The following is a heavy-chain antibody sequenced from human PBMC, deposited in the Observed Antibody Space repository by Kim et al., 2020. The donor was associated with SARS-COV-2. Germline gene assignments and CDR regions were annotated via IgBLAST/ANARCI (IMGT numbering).Heavy chain of an antibody. Sequence: ASVKVSCKASGYTFTSYYMHWVRQAPGQGLEWMGIINPSGGSTSYAQKFQGRVTMTRDTSTSTVYMELSSLRSEDTAVYYCARDRDCFKKSSTSCYHFDYWGQGTLVTVSS. D-gene: IGHD2-2*01. CDR1: GYTFTSYY. V-gene: IGHV1-46*01. CDR3: ARDRDCFKKSSTSCYHFDY. CDR2: INPSGGST. J-gene: IGHJ4*02.